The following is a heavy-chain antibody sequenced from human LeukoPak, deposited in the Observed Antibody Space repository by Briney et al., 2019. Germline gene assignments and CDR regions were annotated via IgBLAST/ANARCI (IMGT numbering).Heavy chain of an antibody. V-gene: IGHV3-72*01. CDR2: SRNKANSYTT. Sequence: GGSLRLSCAVSGFIYSDYWMMWVRHVPGKGLEWVARSRNKANSYTTEYAASVKGRFTISRDDSDNSLSLQMNSLKTEDTALYYCTRAGGPGRPFDIWGQGTMVTVSS. D-gene: IGHD1-14*01. J-gene: IGHJ3*02. CDR3: TRAGGPGRPFDI. CDR1: GFIYSDYW.